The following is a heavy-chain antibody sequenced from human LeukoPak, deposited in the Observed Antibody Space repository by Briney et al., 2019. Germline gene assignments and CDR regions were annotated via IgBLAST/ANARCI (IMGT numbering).Heavy chain of an antibody. CDR2: IYPGDSDT. CDR3: ARQGDYCSGGSCVDY. V-gene: IGHV5-51*01. D-gene: IGHD2-15*01. CDR1: GYSFTSYW. Sequence: GESLKISCKGSGYSFTSYWIGWVRQMPGKGLEWMGIIYPGDSDTRYSPSFQGQVTISADKSISTAYLQWSSLKASDTAMYYCARQGDYCSGGSCVDYWGQGTLVTVSS. J-gene: IGHJ4*02.